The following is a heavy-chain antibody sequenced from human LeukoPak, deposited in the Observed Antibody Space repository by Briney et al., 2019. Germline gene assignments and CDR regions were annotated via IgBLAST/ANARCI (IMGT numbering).Heavy chain of an antibody. D-gene: IGHD3-3*01. CDR2: ISGSGGST. Sequence: GGSLRLSCAASGFTFSSYAMSWVRQAPGEGLEWVSAISGSGGSTYYADSVKGRFTISRDNSKNTLYLQMNSLRAEDTAVYYCAKDGYYDFWSGYYYGSGGFRGMDVWGQGTTVTVSS. V-gene: IGHV3-23*01. CDR3: AKDGYYDFWSGYYYGSGGFRGMDV. J-gene: IGHJ6*02. CDR1: GFTFSSYA.